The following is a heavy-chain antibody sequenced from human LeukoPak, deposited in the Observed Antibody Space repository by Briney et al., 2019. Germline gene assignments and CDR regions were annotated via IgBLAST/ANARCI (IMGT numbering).Heavy chain of an antibody. Sequence: SETLSLTCTVSGSSISSGGYYWSWIRQHPGKGLEWIGYIYYSGSTYYNPSLKSRVTISVDTSKNQFSLKLSSVTAADTAVYYCARDCRGSSGCFDYWGQGTLVTVSS. J-gene: IGHJ4*02. CDR3: ARDCRGSSGCFDY. CDR2: IYYSGST. CDR1: GSSISSGGYY. D-gene: IGHD6-19*01. V-gene: IGHV4-31*03.